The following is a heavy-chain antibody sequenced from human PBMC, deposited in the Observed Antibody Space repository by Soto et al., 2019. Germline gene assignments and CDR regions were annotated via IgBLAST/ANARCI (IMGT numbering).Heavy chain of an antibody. CDR2: ISGNNGNK. CDR3: ARQYCGADCNTHDPIDM. V-gene: IGHV1-18*01. Sequence: QIQLLQSGGDVKKPGASVKVSCKASGYIFTNYGVSWVRQAPGQGLEWMGWISGNNGNKNYAQEFQGRVTMNTDTSTSTAYMELSSLRSDDTAVYFCARQYCGADCNTHDPIDMWGQGTMVTVSS. J-gene: IGHJ3*02. CDR1: GYIFTNYG. D-gene: IGHD2-21*02.